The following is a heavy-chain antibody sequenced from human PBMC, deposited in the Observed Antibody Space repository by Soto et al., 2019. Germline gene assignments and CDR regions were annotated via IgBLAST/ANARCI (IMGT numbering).Heavy chain of an antibody. V-gene: IGHV1-3*04. Sequence: GASVTVCCKASVYAFTWFNIHWVRQAPGQSLEWMGWINTDNGNTYYSQKMQARVTITRDTSASTAYMELSRLRSEDTAVYYCARSRVRGGYYFDYWGQGALVTVSS. CDR3: ARSRVRGGYYFDY. D-gene: IGHD3-16*01. J-gene: IGHJ4*02. CDR2: INTDNGNT. CDR1: VYAFTWFN.